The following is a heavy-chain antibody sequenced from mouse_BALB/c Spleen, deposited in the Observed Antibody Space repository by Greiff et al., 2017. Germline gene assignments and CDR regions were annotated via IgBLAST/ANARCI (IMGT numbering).Heavy chain of an antibody. V-gene: IGHV3-2*02. Sequence: EVKLMESGPGLVKPSQSLSLTCTVTGYSITSDYAWNWIRQFPGNKLEWMGYISYSGSTSYNPSLKSRISITRDTSKNQFFLQLNSVTTEDTATYYCARWGGNHFDYWGQGTTLTVSS. D-gene: IGHD2-1*01. CDR2: ISYSGST. CDR3: ARWGGNHFDY. J-gene: IGHJ2*01. CDR1: GYSITSDYA.